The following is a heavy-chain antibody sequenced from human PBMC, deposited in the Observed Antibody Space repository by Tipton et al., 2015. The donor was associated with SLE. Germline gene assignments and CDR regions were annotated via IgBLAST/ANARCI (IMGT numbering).Heavy chain of an antibody. V-gene: IGHV4-39*07. CDR3: ARGVEYQDP. D-gene: IGHD2/OR15-2a*01. Sequence: TLSLTCTVSGGSVGSRPYYWGWIRQPPGKGLEWIGNIYYSGSTYYNPSLKSRLSISVDTSMNQVSLRLGYVTAADTAVYYCARGVEYQDPWGQGALVTVSS. CDR2: IYYSGST. J-gene: IGHJ5*02. CDR1: GGSVGSRPYY.